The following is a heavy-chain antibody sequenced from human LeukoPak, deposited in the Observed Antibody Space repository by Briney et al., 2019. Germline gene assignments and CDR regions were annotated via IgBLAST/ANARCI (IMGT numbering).Heavy chain of an antibody. J-gene: IGHJ4*02. Sequence: GGSLRLSCAASGFTFSSYAMHWVRQAPGKGLEWVAVISYDGSNRYYADSVKGRFTISRDNSKNTLYLQMNSLRAEDTAVYCCAKGQGDRYYYDSSGYVGYWGQGTLVTVSS. V-gene: IGHV3-30*04. CDR2: ISYDGSNR. D-gene: IGHD3-22*01. CDR1: GFTFSSYA. CDR3: AKGQGDRYYYDSSGYVGY.